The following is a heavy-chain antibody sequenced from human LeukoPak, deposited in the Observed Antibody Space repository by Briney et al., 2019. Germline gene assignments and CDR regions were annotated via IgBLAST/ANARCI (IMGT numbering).Heavy chain of an antibody. V-gene: IGHV4-34*01. CDR2: INHSGST. CDR1: GGSFSGYY. Sequence: SETLSLTCAVYGGSFSGYYWSWIRQPPGKGLEWIGEINHSGSTNYNPSLKSRVTISVDTSKNQFSLKLSSVTAADTAVYYCARDGNDYGDYYNWFDPWGQGTLVTVSS. J-gene: IGHJ5*02. D-gene: IGHD4-17*01. CDR3: ARDGNDYGDYYNWFDP.